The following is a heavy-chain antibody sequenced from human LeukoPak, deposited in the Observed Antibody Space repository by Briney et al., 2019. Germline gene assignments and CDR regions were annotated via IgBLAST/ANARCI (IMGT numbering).Heavy chain of an antibody. CDR2: ISSSGNTI. CDR3: ARGGYCSSSVCYSLNAFDI. J-gene: IGHJ3*02. V-gene: IGHV3-48*03. D-gene: IGHD2-2*01. Sequence: GGSLRLSCAASGFSFSRYEMNWVRQAPGKGLEWISYISSSGNTIYYADSVKGRLTISRDNAKNSLYLQMNSLRVEDTAVYYCARGGYCSSSVCYSLNAFDIWGQGTMFTVSS. CDR1: GFSFSRYE.